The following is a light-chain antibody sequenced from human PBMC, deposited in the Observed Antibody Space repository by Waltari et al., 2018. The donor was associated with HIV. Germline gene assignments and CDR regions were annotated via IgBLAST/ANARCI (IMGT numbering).Light chain of an antibody. V-gene: IGLV1-40*01. Sequence: QSVLTQPPSVSGAPGQRVTISCSGTRSNIGEGYHVHWYRQLPGTAPKLVIYEDTNRPTGVPDRFSGSRSGTSASLAISGLQPEDEADYYCQSFDSSLSGLGVFGTGTKVIVL. CDR3: QSFDSSLSGLGV. J-gene: IGLJ1*01. CDR2: EDT. CDR1: RSNIGEGYH.